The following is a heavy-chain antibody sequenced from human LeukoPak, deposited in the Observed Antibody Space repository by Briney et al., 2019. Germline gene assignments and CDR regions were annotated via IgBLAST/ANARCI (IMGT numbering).Heavy chain of an antibody. D-gene: IGHD3-9*01. J-gene: IGHJ4*02. CDR1: GYSFTSYW. Sequence: GESLKISCKGSGYSFTSYWIGWVRQMPGKGLEWMGIIYPGDSDTRYSPSFQGQVTISADKSISTAYLQWSSLKASDTAMYYCARHEGYDILTGYYMFWGRGTLVTVSS. CDR2: IYPGDSDT. CDR3: ARHEGYDILTGYYMF. V-gene: IGHV5-51*01.